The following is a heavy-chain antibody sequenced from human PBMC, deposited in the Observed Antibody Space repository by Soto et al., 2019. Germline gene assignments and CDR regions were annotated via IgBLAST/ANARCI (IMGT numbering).Heavy chain of an antibody. CDR2: IIPIFGTA. CDR1: GGTFSSYA. D-gene: IGHD6-13*01. CDR3: ARKQQFLAAAGNDAFDI. Sequence: SVKVSCKASGGTFSSYAISWVRQAPGQGLEWMGGIIPIFGTANYAQKFQGRVTITADESTSTAYMELSSLRSEDTAVYYCARKQQFLAAAGNDAFDIWGQGTMVTVSS. V-gene: IGHV1-69*13. J-gene: IGHJ3*02.